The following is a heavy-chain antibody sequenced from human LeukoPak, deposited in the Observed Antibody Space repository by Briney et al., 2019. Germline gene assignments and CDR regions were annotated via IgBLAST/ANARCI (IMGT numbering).Heavy chain of an antibody. CDR3: VHGGLYYLDY. Sequence: GGSLRLSCAASGFTFSSYGMSWVRQAPGKGLEWVSAISGSGGSTYHADSVKGRFTISRDIFKNTLYPQMNSLRAEDTAVYYCVHGGLYYLDYWGQGTLVTVSS. CDR2: ISGSGGST. CDR1: GFTFSSYG. D-gene: IGHD3-10*01. V-gene: IGHV3-23*01. J-gene: IGHJ4*02.